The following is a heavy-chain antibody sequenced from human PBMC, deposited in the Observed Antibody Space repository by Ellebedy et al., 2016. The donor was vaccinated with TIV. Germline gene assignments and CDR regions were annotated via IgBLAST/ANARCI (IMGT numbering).Heavy chain of an antibody. J-gene: IGHJ4*02. CDR1: GFTVSASY. CDR3: ASPGYSGPFDH. Sequence: GESLKISCEASGFTVSASYLSWVRQAPGKGLEWVSSIYSGGSTNYADSVTGRFTISSHSSKNMLYLQMNALRLEDTAVYYCASPGYSGPFDHWGRGTLVTVSS. V-gene: IGHV3-53*04. D-gene: IGHD3-22*01. CDR2: IYSGGST.